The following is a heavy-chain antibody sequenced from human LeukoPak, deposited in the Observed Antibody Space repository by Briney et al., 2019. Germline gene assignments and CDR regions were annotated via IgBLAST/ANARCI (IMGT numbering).Heavy chain of an antibody. Sequence: SETLSLTRTVSGGSLSRYYWSWLRQPAGKGLEWIGRIYTSGSTNYNPSLKSRVTMSVDTSKNQFSLKLSSVTAADTAVYYCARDLAAANYYFDYWGQGTLVTVSS. CDR1: GGSLSRYY. CDR3: ARDLAAANYYFDY. CDR2: IYTSGST. V-gene: IGHV4-4*07. D-gene: IGHD6-13*01. J-gene: IGHJ4*02.